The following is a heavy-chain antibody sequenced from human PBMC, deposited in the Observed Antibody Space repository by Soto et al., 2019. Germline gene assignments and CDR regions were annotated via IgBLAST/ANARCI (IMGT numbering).Heavy chain of an antibody. V-gene: IGHV3-23*01. D-gene: IGHD4-4*01. Sequence: GGSLRLSCAASGFTFSIYSMSWVRQAPGKGLEWVSGISGTGGSKHYADSVSGRFAISRDNFKDTLFLYMNSLRAEDTAVYYCAKSTGDTWTTHYFDYWGKGILVTVSS. CDR3: AKSTGDTWTTHYFDY. CDR2: ISGTGGSK. J-gene: IGHJ4*02. CDR1: GFTFSIYS.